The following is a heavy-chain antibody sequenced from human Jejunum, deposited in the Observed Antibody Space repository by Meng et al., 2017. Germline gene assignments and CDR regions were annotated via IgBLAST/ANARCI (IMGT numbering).Heavy chain of an antibody. CDR1: GYSFTSDS. J-gene: IGHJ4*02. D-gene: IGHD3-22*01. Sequence: GESLKISCKGSGYSFTSDSIGWVRQVPGKGLDWVGIIFPDDYATKYSPSSQGQVIISVDNSITTAYLQWSSLKASDTAMYYCARRHYDSSGYYFDIWGQGTLVTVSS. CDR2: IFPDDYAT. V-gene: IGHV5-51*01. CDR3: ARRHYDSSGYYFDI.